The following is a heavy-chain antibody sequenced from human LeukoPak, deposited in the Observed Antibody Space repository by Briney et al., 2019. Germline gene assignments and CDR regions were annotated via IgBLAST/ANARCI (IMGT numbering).Heavy chain of an antibody. V-gene: IGHV1-69*04. CDR1: GYTFTSYD. D-gene: IGHD1-26*01. CDR2: IIPILGIA. Sequence: SVKVSCKASGYTFTSYDINWVRQAPGQGLEWMGRIIPILGIANYAQKFQGRVTITADKSTSTAYMELSSLRSEDTAVYYCTTFLKWELLYYFDYWGQGTLVTVSS. J-gene: IGHJ4*02. CDR3: TTFLKWELLYYFDY.